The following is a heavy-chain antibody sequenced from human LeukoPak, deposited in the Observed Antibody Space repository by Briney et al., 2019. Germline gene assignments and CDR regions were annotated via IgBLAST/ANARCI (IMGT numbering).Heavy chain of an antibody. D-gene: IGHD3-10*01. V-gene: IGHV1-18*01. CDR2: ISAYNGNT. J-gene: IGHJ6*03. Sequence: GASVKVSCKASGYTFTSYGISWVRQAPGQGLEWMGWISAYNGNTNYAQKLQGRVTMTTDTSTSTAYMELSSLRSEDTAVYYCARSQTYGSGSYYSYYYYYMDVWGKGTTVTVSS. CDR3: ARSQTYGSGSYYSYYYYYMDV. CDR1: GYTFTSYG.